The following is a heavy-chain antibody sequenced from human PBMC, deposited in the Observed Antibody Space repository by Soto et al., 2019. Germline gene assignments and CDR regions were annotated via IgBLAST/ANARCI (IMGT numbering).Heavy chain of an antibody. V-gene: IGHV1-69*02. CDR1: GATFNFNF. CDR3: ATSYGSGYRAFDS. CDR2: INPILSMS. J-gene: IGHJ4*02. D-gene: IGHD3-10*01. Sequence: QVQLVKSGAAVQRPGSSLRVSCKASGATFNFNFINWVRKAPGRGLQWMGRINPILSMSNSAPRFQGRVTMTADKSTSTAYMELSSLRSEDTAMYYCATSYGSGYRAFDSWGQGALVTVSS.